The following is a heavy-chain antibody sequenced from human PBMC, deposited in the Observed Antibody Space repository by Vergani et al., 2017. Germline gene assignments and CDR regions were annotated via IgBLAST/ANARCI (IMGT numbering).Heavy chain of an antibody. D-gene: IGHD6-13*01. V-gene: IGHV4-59*01. CDR1: GGSISSYY. J-gene: IGHJ6*02. CDR2: IYYSGST. CDR3: ARYLAAAGTYYYYYGMDV. Sequence: QMQLQESGPGLVKPSETLSLTCTVSGGSISSYYWSWIRQPPGKGLEWIGYIYYSGSTNYNPSLKSRVTISVDTSKNQFSLKLSSVTAADTAVYYCARYLAAAGTYYYYYGMDVWGQGTTVTVSS.